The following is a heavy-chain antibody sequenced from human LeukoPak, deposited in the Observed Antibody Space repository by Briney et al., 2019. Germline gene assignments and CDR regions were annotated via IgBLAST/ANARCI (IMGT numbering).Heavy chain of an antibody. CDR3: AKFTQYYDTGSEFDY. Sequence: GGSLRLSCAASGFTFSSYAMTWVRETPGKGLEWVSGISGSGSRTHYADSVKGRFTISRDNSKKTLYLQMDSLRAEDTAVYYCAKFTQYYDTGSEFDYWGQGTLVTVSS. D-gene: IGHD3-22*01. J-gene: IGHJ4*02. CDR1: GFTFSSYA. CDR2: ISGSGSRT. V-gene: IGHV3-23*01.